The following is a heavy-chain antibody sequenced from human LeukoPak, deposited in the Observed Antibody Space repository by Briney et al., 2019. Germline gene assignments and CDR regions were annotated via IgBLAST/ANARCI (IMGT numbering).Heavy chain of an antibody. CDR2: ITDSGTNI. J-gene: IGHJ6*03. Sequence: GGSLRLSCAASGFIFSDYYMGWIRQAPGRGLEWISYITDSGTNIYYTDSVKGRFTMSRDNAKKSLYLQMNSLRTEDTAVYYCAKDRCSNGIGCYYYYMEVWGKGTTVTISS. D-gene: IGHD2-8*01. CDR1: GFIFSDYY. CDR3: AKDRCSNGIGCYYYYMEV. V-gene: IGHV3-11*04.